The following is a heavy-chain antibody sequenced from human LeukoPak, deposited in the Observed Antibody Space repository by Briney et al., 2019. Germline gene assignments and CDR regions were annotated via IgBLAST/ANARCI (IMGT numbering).Heavy chain of an antibody. Sequence: GGSLRLSCVASGFTFRSYGMHWVRQVPGKGLEWVAVAYDDASNQYYADSVKGRFTISRDNSKNTLYLQMNSLRAGDTAVYYCAKLTTGSPTCDYWGQGTLVTVSS. J-gene: IGHJ4*02. V-gene: IGHV3-30*02. D-gene: IGHD1-14*01. CDR3: AKLTTGSPTCDY. CDR2: AYDDASNQ. CDR1: GFTFRSYG.